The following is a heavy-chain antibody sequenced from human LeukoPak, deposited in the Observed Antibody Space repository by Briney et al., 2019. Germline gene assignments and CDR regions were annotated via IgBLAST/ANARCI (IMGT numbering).Heavy chain of an antibody. J-gene: IGHJ6*03. D-gene: IGHD5-24*01. CDR1: GFTFGNFA. Sequence: PGGSLRLSCAASGFTFGNFAMRWVRPVPGKGREWVSTINSDGDGTYYADSVKGRFIITRDNSENTVYLQMNNLRAEDTALYFCAKAGTDGLTHNNYYMDVWGKGTTVTVSS. V-gene: IGHV3-23*01. CDR2: INSDGDGT. CDR3: AKAGTDGLTHNNYYMDV.